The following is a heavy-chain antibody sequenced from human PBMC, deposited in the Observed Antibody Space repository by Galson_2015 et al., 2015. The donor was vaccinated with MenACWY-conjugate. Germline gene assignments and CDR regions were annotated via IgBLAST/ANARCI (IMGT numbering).Heavy chain of an antibody. D-gene: IGHD2-21*02. CDR2: IKSKTDGGTT. V-gene: IGHV3-15*01. CDR3: TTDPGVVLTAHDAFYI. J-gene: IGHJ3*02. Sequence: SLRLSCAASGFTFSNAWMSWVRQAPGKGLEWVGRIKSKTDGGTTDYAAPVKGRFTISRDDSKNTLNMQMNSLKTVDTAVYYCTTDPGVVLTAHDAFYIWGQGTMVPVSS. CDR1: GFTFSNAW.